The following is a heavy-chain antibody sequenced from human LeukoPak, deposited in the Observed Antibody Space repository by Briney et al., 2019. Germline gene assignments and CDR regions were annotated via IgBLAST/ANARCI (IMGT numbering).Heavy chain of an antibody. Sequence: GGSLRLCCAASGFTFSSYSMNWVRQAPGKGLEWVSSISSSSSYIYYADSVKGRFTISRDNAKNSLYLQMNSLRAEDTAVYYCARDGVYYYGSGSQHYGMDVWGQGTTVTVSS. J-gene: IGHJ6*02. CDR3: ARDGVYYYGSGSQHYGMDV. V-gene: IGHV3-21*01. D-gene: IGHD3-10*01. CDR1: GFTFSSYS. CDR2: ISSSSSYI.